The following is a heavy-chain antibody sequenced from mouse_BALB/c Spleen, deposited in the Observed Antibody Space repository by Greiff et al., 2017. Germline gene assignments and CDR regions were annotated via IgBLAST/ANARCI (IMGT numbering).Heavy chain of an antibody. CDR2: ISYSGST. V-gene: IGHV3-2*02. D-gene: IGHD2-4*01. CDR1: GYSITSDYV. J-gene: IGHJ3*01. Sequence: EVQLQQSGPGLVKPSQSLSLTCTVTGYSITSDYVWNWLRQSPGNKLEWMGYISYSGSTSYNPSLKSRISITRDTSKNQFFLQLNSVTTEDTATYYCARGDYDYDSPFAYWGQGTLVTVSA. CDR3: ARGDYDYDSPFAY.